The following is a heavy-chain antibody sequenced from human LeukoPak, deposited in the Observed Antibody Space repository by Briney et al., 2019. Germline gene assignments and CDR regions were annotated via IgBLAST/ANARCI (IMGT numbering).Heavy chain of an antibody. D-gene: IGHD2-2*01. CDR2: ISSSSSYI. V-gene: IGHV3-21*01. J-gene: IGHJ5*02. CDR1: GFTFSSYS. Sequence: GGSLRLSCAASGFTFSSYSMNWVRQAPGKGLEWVSSISSSSSYIYYADSVKGRFTISRDNAKNSLYLQMSSLRAEDTAVYYCARGPRRIVVLPTPFDPWGQGTLVTVSP. CDR3: ARGPRRIVVLPTPFDP.